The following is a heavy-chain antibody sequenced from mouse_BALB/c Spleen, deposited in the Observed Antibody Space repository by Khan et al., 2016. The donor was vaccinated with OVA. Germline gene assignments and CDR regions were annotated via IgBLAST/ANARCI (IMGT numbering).Heavy chain of an antibody. CDR1: GFTFSDYY. D-gene: IGHD2-14*01. CDR2: ISDVGNYT. J-gene: IGHJ3*01. Sequence: EVELVESGGGLVKPGGSLKLSCAASGFTFSDYYMYWVRQTPEKRLEWVATISDVGNYTSYPDSVKGRFTISRDNAKNNLYLQMSSLKSEDTAMYYCARGGYGSFAFWGQGTLVTVSA. CDR3: ARGGYGSFAF. V-gene: IGHV5-4*02.